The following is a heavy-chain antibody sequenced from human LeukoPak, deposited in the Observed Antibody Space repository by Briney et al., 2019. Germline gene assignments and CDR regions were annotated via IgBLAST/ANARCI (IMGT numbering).Heavy chain of an antibody. V-gene: IGHV3-21*04. CDR1: GFTFSSYS. Sequence: GGSLRLSCVASGFTFSSYSMNWVRQAPGKGLEWVSSISSSSSYIYYADSVKGRFTISRDNSKNTLYLQMNSLRAEDTAVYYCAKFLSGRMPLFDYWGQGTLVTVSS. D-gene: IGHD3-3*01. CDR3: AKFLSGRMPLFDY. J-gene: IGHJ4*02. CDR2: ISSSSSYI.